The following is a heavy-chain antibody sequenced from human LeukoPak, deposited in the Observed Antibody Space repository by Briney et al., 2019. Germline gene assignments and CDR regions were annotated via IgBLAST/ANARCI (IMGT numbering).Heavy chain of an antibody. D-gene: IGHD2-2*01. CDR2: ISWNGGST. V-gene: IGHV3-20*04. CDR3: ARDSSKVVPAATALEY. CDR1: GFTFDDYG. J-gene: IGHJ4*02. Sequence: GGSLRLSCAASGFTFDDYGMSWVRQAPGKGLEWVSGISWNGGSTGYADSVKGRFTISRDNAKNSLYLQMNSLRAEDTAVYYCARDSSKVVPAATALEYWGQGTLVTVSS.